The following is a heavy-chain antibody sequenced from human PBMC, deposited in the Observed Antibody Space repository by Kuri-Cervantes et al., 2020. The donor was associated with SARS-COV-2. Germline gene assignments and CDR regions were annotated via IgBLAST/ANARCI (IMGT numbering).Heavy chain of an antibody. CDR1: GFTFSSYG. CDR3: AKERCSGGSCYLFDY. V-gene: IGHV3-30*18. CDR2: ISYDGSNK. J-gene: IGHJ4*02. D-gene: IGHD2-15*01. Sequence: GGSLRLSCAASGFTFSSYGMHWVRQAPGKGLEWVAVISYDGSNKYYADSVKGRFTISRDNSKNTLYLQMNSLRAEDTAVYYCAKERCSGGSCYLFDYWGQGTLVTVSS.